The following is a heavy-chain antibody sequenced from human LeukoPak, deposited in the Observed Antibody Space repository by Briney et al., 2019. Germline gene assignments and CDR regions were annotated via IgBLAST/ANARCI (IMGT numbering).Heavy chain of an antibody. CDR1: GGSISSGGYY. D-gene: IGHD2-15*01. CDR3: ARVVAATPFFDY. J-gene: IGHJ4*02. V-gene: IGHV4-31*03. CDR2: IYYSGST. Sequence: SQTLSLTCTASGGSISSGGYYWSWIRQHPGKGLEWIGYIYYSGSTYYNPSLKSRVTISVDTSKNQFSLKLSSVTAADTAVYYCARVVAATPFFDYWGQGTLVTVSS.